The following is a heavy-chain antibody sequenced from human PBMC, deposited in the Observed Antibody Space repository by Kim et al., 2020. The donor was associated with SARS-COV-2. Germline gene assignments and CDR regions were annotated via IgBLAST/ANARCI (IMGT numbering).Heavy chain of an antibody. Sequence: VKGRFTISRDNAKNTLYLQMNSLRAAETAVYYCARDQGLPGLFSNYGMDVWGQGTTVTVSS. V-gene: IGHV3-74*01. D-gene: IGHD6-25*01. CDR3: ARDQGLPGLFSNYGMDV. J-gene: IGHJ6*02.